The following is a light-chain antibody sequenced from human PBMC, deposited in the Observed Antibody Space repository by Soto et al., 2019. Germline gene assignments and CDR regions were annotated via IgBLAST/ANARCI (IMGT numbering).Light chain of an antibody. Sequence: QSALTQPASVSGSPGQSITISCTGTSSDVGGYNYVSWYQQQPGKAPKLMIYEVSNRPSGVSNRFSGSKSGNTASLTISGLQDEDEADYYCSSYTSSSTRVFGTGTKLTVL. CDR2: EVS. J-gene: IGLJ1*01. V-gene: IGLV2-14*01. CDR1: SSDVGGYNY. CDR3: SSYTSSSTRV.